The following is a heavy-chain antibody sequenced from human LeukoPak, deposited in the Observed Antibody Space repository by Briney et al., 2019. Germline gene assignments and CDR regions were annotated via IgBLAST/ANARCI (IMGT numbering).Heavy chain of an antibody. V-gene: IGHV1-24*01. D-gene: IGHD2/OR15-2a*01. Sequence: ASVKVSCKVSGYSATQLSMHWVRQIPGKGLEWMGGFDPEDSQKIYAQKFQGRVTMTDYTSTDTAYIEVSGLRSDDTAVYFCATTFRATDDDYYGMDVWGQGTTVTVSS. J-gene: IGHJ6*02. CDR2: FDPEDSQK. CDR3: ATTFRATDDDYYGMDV. CDR1: GYSATQLS.